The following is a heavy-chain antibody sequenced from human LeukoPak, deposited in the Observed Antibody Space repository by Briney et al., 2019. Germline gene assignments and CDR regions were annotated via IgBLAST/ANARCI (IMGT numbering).Heavy chain of an antibody. J-gene: IGHJ2*01. CDR2: MNPNSGNT. CDR1: EYTFTSYD. V-gene: IGHV1-8*01. D-gene: IGHD5-18*01. Sequence: ASVKVSCKASEYTFTSYDINWVRQATGQGLEWMGWMNPNSGNTGYAQKFQCRVTMSRNTSISTAYMELSSLRSDDTAVYWCARSNRYSSGNWYFDLWGRGTLVTVSS. CDR3: ARSNRYSSGNWYFDL.